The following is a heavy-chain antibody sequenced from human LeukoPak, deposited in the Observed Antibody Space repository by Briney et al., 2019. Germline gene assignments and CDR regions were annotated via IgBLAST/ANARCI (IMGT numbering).Heavy chain of an antibody. CDR3: ARDSNIAVAAIYY. J-gene: IGHJ4*02. D-gene: IGHD6-19*01. V-gene: IGHV3-7*01. CDR1: GFTFSSYW. CDR2: IKQDGSEK. Sequence: PGGSLRLSCAASGFTFSSYWMSWVRQAPGKGLEWVANIKQDGSEKYYVDSVKGRFTISRDNAKNSLYLQMNSLRADDTAVYYCARDSNIAVAAIYYWGQGTLGTVSS.